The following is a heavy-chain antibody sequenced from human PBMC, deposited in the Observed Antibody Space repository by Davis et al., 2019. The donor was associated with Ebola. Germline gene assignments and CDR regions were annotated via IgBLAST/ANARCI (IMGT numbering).Heavy chain of an antibody. CDR1: GYTFTNYD. Sequence: AASVKVSCKASGYTFTNYDINWVRQATGQGLEWMGWMNPNSGNTGYAQKFQGRVTMTRNTSINTAYMELSSLRSEDTAVYYCARRERWGQEDYWGQGTLVTVSS. V-gene: IGHV1-8*01. CDR3: ARRERWGQEDY. CDR2: MNPNSGNT. J-gene: IGHJ4*02. D-gene: IGHD1-26*01.